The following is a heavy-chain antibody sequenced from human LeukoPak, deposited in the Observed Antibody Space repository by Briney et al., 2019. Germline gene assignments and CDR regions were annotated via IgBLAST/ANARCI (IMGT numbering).Heavy chain of an antibody. Sequence: ASVKVSCKASGYTFTGYYMHWVRQAPGQGLEWMGWINPNSGGTNYAQKFQGRVTMTRDTSISTAYMELRSLRSDDTAVYYRARTAGNDDYYYGMDVWGQGTTVTVSS. J-gene: IGHJ6*02. CDR2: INPNSGGT. V-gene: IGHV1-2*02. CDR3: ARTAGNDDYYYGMDV. D-gene: IGHD6-13*01. CDR1: GYTFTGYY.